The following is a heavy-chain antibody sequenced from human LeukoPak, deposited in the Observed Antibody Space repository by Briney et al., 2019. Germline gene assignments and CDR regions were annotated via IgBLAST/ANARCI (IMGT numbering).Heavy chain of an antibody. CDR1: GYSISSGYY. CDR3: ARGYWAGTEYFQH. Sequence: PSETLSLTCTVSGYSISSGYYWGWIRQPPGKGLEWIGSIYHSGSTYYNPSLKSRVTISVDTSKNQFSLKLSSVTAADTAVYYCARGYWAGTEYFQHWGQGTLVTVSS. J-gene: IGHJ1*01. D-gene: IGHD2-8*02. V-gene: IGHV4-38-2*02. CDR2: IYHSGST.